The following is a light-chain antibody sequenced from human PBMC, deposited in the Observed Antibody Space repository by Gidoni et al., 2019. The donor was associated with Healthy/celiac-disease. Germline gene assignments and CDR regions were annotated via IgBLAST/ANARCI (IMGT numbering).Light chain of an antibody. V-gene: IGKV3-11*01. CDR3: QQRSNWPPSLT. CDR1: QSVSSY. CDR2: DAS. Sequence: EIVLTQSPATLSLSPGERATLSCRASQSVSSYLAWYQQKPGQAPRLLIYDASNRATGIPARFSGSGDGTDCTLTISSLEPEDFVVYYCQQRSNWPPSLTFGGGTKVEIK. J-gene: IGKJ4*01.